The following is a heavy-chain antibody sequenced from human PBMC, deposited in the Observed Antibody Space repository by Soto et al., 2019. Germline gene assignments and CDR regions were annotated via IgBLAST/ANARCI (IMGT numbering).Heavy chain of an antibody. CDR2: INPSGDGT. Sequence: GASVKVSCKAFGYTFNAFYMHWVRQAPGQGLEWMGVINPSGDGTSYAQKFQGRVTMTRDTSTSTVYMELSSLRSEDTAVYWCARELYSCGGDCPYYMDYWGQGTLVTVSS. D-gene: IGHD2-21*02. V-gene: IGHV1-46*02. J-gene: IGHJ4*02. CDR1: GYTFNAFY. CDR3: ARELYSCGGDCPYYMDY.